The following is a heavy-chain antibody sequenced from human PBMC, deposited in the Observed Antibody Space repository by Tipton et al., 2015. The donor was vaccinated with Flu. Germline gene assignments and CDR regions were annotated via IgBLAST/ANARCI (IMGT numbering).Heavy chain of an antibody. Sequence: TLSLTCAVSGYSFSSGYYWGWIRQPPGKGLEWIGSIYHSGSTYYNPSLKSRVTISVDTSKNQFSLKLSSVTAADTAVYYCAGSMITFGGVIVTPFDPWGQGTLVTVSS. CDR1: GYSFSSGYY. V-gene: IGHV4-38-2*01. CDR3: AGSMITFGGVIVTPFDP. CDR2: IYHSGST. D-gene: IGHD3-16*02. J-gene: IGHJ5*02.